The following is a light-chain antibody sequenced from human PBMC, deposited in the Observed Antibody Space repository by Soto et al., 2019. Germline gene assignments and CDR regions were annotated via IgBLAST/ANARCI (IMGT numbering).Light chain of an antibody. CDR2: DVS. Sequence: DIQMTQSPSSLSASIGDRVTITCRASQRIRTSLNWYQHKPGKAPKLLIYDVSSLESGVPSRFSGSGSGTEFTLAISSLQPDDFATYYCQQYNSYPWTFGQGTKVDIK. V-gene: IGKV1-5*01. J-gene: IGKJ1*01. CDR1: QRIRTS. CDR3: QQYNSYPWT.